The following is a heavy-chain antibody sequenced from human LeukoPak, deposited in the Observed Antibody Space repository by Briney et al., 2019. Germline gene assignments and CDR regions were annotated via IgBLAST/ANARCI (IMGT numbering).Heavy chain of an antibody. CDR1: GDSLSTSGVA. D-gene: IGHD6-25*01. CDR3: ARGRASAFDV. CDR2: TYYTSKWNT. V-gene: IGHV6-1*01. Sequence: SQTLSLSCAISGDSLSTSGVAWNWVRQSPSRGLEWLGRTYYTSKWNTDYAVSVKSRIVVNPDTSKNQFSLQLNSVTSEDTAVYYCARGRASAFDVWGQGTMVTVSS. J-gene: IGHJ3*01.